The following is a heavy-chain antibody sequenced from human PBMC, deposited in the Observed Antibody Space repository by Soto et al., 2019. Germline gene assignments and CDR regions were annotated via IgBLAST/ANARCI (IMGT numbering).Heavy chain of an antibody. CDR3: AREESSGLDY. V-gene: IGHV4-34*01. CDR2: INHSGST. CDR1: GGSFSGYY. D-gene: IGHD3-22*01. J-gene: IGHJ4*02. Sequence: QVQLQQWGAGLLKPSDTLSLTCAVYGGSFSGYYWSWIRQPPGKGLEWIGEINHSGSTNYNPSLKSRVTISVDTSKNQFSLKLSSVTAADTAVYYCAREESSGLDYWGQGTLVTVSS.